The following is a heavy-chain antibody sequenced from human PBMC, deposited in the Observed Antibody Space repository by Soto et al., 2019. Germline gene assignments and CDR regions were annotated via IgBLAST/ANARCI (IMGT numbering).Heavy chain of an antibody. V-gene: IGHV1-3*01. J-gene: IGHJ3*01. CDR1: GFTFSDHL. CDR2: INPDNGNT. Sequence: QVQLVQSGAEVRKPGASVNISCRASGFTFSDHLINWVRQVPGQSLEWMGWINPDNGNTKYSWTLQSRVTICGHSSASIVYVEVSDLTSEDTAIFYCARDILSVGPRENDALDVWGQGTMVNVA. CDR3: ARDILSVGPRENDALDV. D-gene: IGHD2-8*02.